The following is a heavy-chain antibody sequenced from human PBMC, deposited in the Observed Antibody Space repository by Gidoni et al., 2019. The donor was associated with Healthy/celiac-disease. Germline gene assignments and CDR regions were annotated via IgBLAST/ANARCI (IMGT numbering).Heavy chain of an antibody. CDR1: GGSLSSYY. D-gene: IGHD5-12*01. CDR2: IYYSGST. Sequence: QVQLQESGPGLVKPSETLSLTCTVSGGSLSSYYWSWIRQPPGKGLEWIGYIYYSGSTNYNPSLKSRVTISVDTSKNQFSLKLSSVTAADTAVYYCARDEGGYDWGSWFDPWGQGTLVTVSS. J-gene: IGHJ5*02. CDR3: ARDEGGYDWGSWFDP. V-gene: IGHV4-59*01.